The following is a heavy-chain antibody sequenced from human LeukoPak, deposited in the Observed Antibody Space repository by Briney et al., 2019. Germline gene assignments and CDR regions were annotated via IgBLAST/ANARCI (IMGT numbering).Heavy chain of an antibody. CDR1: GFTFSDHY. V-gene: IGHV3-72*01. CDR2: ARNKARSHTT. D-gene: IGHD2-21*01. CDR3: ARAPSRDYSGSFFGY. J-gene: IGHJ4*02. Sequence: GGSLRLSCAASGFTFSDHYMDWVRQAPGKGPEWVARARNKARSHTTEYAASVKGRFTISRDDSKRSLYLQMNSLETEDTAVYYCARAPSRDYSGSFFGYWGQGTLVTVSS.